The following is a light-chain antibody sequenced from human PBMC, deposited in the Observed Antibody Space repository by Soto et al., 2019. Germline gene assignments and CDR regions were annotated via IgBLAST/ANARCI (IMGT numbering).Light chain of an antibody. CDR1: QSVSSSY. J-gene: IGKJ1*01. V-gene: IGKV3-20*01. CDR3: QQYGSSPWT. Sequence: EIGLTQAPGTLSFSPGERATLSCRASQSVSSSYLAWYQQKPGQAPRPLIYGASSRAIGIPDRFSGSGSGTDFTLTISRLEPEDFAVYYCQQYGSSPWTFGQGTKVQIK. CDR2: GAS.